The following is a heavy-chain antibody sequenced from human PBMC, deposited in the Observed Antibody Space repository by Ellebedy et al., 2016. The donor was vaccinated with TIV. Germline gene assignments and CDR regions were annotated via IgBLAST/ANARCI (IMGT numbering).Heavy chain of an antibody. CDR3: ARQTKRGYSYGFWFDP. Sequence: MPGGSLRLSSTVSGGSISSYYWSWIRQPPGKGLEWIGYIYYSGSTNYNPSLNSRVTISVDTSKNQLSLKLSSVTAADTAVYYCARQTKRGYSYGFWFDPWGQGTLVTVSS. CDR2: IYYSGST. CDR1: GGSISSYY. V-gene: IGHV4-59*08. J-gene: IGHJ5*02. D-gene: IGHD5-18*01.